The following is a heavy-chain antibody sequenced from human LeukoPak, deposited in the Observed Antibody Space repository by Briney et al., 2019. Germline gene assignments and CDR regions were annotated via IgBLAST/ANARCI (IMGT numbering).Heavy chain of an antibody. CDR1: GYTFTGYY. J-gene: IGHJ4*02. Sequence: GASVKVSCKASGYTFTGYYMHWVRQAPGQGLEWMGWINPNSGGTNYAQKFQGRVTMTRDTSISTAYMELSRLRSDDTAVYYCARDRYYDSSGYYYVPASAGYWGQGTLVTVSS. D-gene: IGHD3-22*01. V-gene: IGHV1-2*02. CDR3: ARDRYYDSSGYYYVPASAGY. CDR2: INPNSGGT.